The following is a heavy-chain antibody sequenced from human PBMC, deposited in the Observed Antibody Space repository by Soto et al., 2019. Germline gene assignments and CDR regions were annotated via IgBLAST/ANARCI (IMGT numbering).Heavy chain of an antibody. Sequence: ASVKVSCKASGYTFTRFAIHWVRQAPGQSLEWMGWINAVNGNKKYSQKFQGRVTITMDTSANTVHMEVSSLTSEDTALYYCAREGDQSGYDYGLDFWGQGTLVTVSS. D-gene: IGHD5-12*01. V-gene: IGHV1-3*01. J-gene: IGHJ4*02. CDR1: GYTFTRFA. CDR2: INAVNGNK. CDR3: AREGDQSGYDYGLDF.